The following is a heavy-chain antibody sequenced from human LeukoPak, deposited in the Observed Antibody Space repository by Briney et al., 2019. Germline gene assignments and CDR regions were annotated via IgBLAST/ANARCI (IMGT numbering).Heavy chain of an antibody. Sequence: GGSLRLSCAASGFTFRSHTINWVRQAPGKGLEWVSSISSNGYYIYYADSVKGRFTISRDNAKNSLYLQMDSLRAEDTAVYYCAKDRGISGYRIFDYWGQGTLVTVSS. CDR1: GFTFRSHT. CDR2: ISSNGYYI. V-gene: IGHV3-21*04. CDR3: AKDRGISGYRIFDY. J-gene: IGHJ4*02. D-gene: IGHD5-18*01.